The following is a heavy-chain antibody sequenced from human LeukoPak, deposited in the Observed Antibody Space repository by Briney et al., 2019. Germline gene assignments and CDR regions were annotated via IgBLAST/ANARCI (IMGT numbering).Heavy chain of an antibody. J-gene: IGHJ4*02. CDR3: ARGSFWEKTWYYFDY. Sequence: SVKVSCKASGYTFTSYYMHWVRQAPGQGLEWMGGIIPIFGTANYAQKFQGRVTITADESTSTAYMELSSLRSEDTAVYYCARGSFWEKTWYYFDYWGQGTLVTVSS. CDR2: IIPIFGTA. V-gene: IGHV1-69*13. CDR1: GYTFTSYY. D-gene: IGHD1-26*01.